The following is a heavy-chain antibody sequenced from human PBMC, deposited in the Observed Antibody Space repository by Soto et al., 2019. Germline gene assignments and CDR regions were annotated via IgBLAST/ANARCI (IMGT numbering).Heavy chain of an antibody. CDR2: ISYEGSNE. V-gene: IGHV3-30*18. D-gene: IGHD2-15*01. Sequence: QVQLVESGGGVVQPGRSLRLSCAASGFTFSSYGMHWVRQAPGKGLEWVTVISYEGSNEYYAYSVKGRFTIPRDKCKNPVYLQMNSLRAEDTAVYYWAKDRVGDCSGGSCGQGYWGQGTLVTVSS. CDR1: GFTFSSYG. J-gene: IGHJ4*02. CDR3: AKDRVGDCSGGSCGQGY.